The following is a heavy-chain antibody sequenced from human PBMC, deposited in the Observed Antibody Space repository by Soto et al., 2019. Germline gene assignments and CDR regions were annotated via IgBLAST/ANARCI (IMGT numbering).Heavy chain of an antibody. J-gene: IGHJ6*02. D-gene: IGHD2-2*01. CDR1: GGTFSSYA. Sequence: QVQLVQSGAEVKKPGSSVKVSCKASGGTFSSYAISWVRQAPGQGLEWMGGIIPIFGTADYAQKFQGRVTIPADESTSTAYMELSSLRSEDPAVYYCASHSSLRGYCISTSCYGYYYGMDVWGQGTTVTVSS. CDR2: IIPIFGTA. V-gene: IGHV1-69*12. CDR3: ASHSSLRGYCISTSCYGYYYGMDV.